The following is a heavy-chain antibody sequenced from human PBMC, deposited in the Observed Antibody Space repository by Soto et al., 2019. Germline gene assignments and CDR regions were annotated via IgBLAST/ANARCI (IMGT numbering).Heavy chain of an antibody. D-gene: IGHD4-17*01. CDR2: VYARGAT. Sequence: PSETLSLTCSVSGASITSHYWNWIRQSAGEGLQWIGRVYARGATNYNPSLKSRVTISGDTSKNQFSLKLTSVTAADTSVYYCARSSGDDFFYYGMDVWGHGTPVTVSS. V-gene: IGHV4-59*10. J-gene: IGHJ6*02. CDR1: GASITSHY. CDR3: ARSSGDDFFYYGMDV.